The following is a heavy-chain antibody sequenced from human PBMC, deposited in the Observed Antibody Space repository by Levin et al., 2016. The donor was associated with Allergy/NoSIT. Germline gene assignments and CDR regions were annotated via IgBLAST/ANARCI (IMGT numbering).Heavy chain of an antibody. Sequence: GESLKISCAASGFTVSSNYMSWVRQAPGKGLEWVSVIYSGGITYYADSVKGRFTISRDNSKNTLYLQMNSLRAEDTAVYYCARGQYCSGGSCYSGYFDYWGQGTLVTVSS. D-gene: IGHD2-15*01. J-gene: IGHJ4*02. CDR1: GFTVSSNY. CDR2: IYSGGIT. CDR3: ARGQYCSGGSCYSGYFDY. V-gene: IGHV3-53*01.